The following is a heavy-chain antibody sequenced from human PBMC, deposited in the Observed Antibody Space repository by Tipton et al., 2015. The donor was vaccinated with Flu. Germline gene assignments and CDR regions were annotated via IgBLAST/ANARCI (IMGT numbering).Heavy chain of an antibody. CDR1: GYFISSGYY. J-gene: IGHJ3*02. CDR2: IIQSGNA. V-gene: IGHV4-38-2*02. D-gene: IGHD1-26*01. Sequence: TLSLTCTVSGYFISSGYYWGWIRQSPGTGLQWIATIIQSGNAYYNPSLGSRVTISVDTTKNLFSLNLSSVTATDTAVYYCARALNSGREYTFDIWGRGTVVTVSS. CDR3: ARALNSGREYTFDI.